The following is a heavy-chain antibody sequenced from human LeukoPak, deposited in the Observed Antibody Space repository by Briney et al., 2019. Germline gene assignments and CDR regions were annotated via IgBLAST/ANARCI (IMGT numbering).Heavy chain of an antibody. CDR2: IYTSGST. V-gene: IGHV4-4*07. J-gene: IGHJ4*02. CDR1: GDSISSYY. CDR3: ARDLPGVVPAATRGFDY. D-gene: IGHD2-2*01. Sequence: SETLSLTCTVSGDSISSYYWSWIRQPAGKGLEWIGRIYTSGSTNYNPSLKSRVTISVDTSKNQFSLKLSSVTAADTAVYYCARDLPGVVPAATRGFDYWGQGTLVTVSS.